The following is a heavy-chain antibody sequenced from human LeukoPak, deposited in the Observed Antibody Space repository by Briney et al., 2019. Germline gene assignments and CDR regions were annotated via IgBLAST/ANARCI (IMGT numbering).Heavy chain of an antibody. CDR2: IGIAGDT. D-gene: IGHD7-27*01. J-gene: IGHJ4*02. CDR3: ARGKFAGEHYFDY. CDR1: GFTFSSYD. V-gene: IGHV3-13*01. Sequence: PGGSLRLSCAASGFTFSSYDMHWVRQAPGKGLEWVSGIGIAGDTYYPGSVKGRFTISRENAKNSLYLQMNSLRAGDTAVYYCARGKFAGEHYFDYWGQGTLATVSS.